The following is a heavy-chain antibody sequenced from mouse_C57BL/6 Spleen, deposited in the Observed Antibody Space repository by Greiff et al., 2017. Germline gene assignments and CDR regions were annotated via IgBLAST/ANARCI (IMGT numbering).Heavy chain of an antibody. CDR3: ARWGYSTYDAMDY. D-gene: IGHD2-5*01. Sequence: QVQLQQPGAELVKPGASVKMSCKASGYTFTSYWITWVKQRPGQGLEWIGDIYPGSGSTNYNEKFKSKATLTVVTSSSTAYMQLSSLTSDDSAVYYCARWGYSTYDAMDYWGQGTSVTVSS. CDR2: IYPGSGST. CDR1: GYTFTSYW. V-gene: IGHV1-55*01. J-gene: IGHJ4*01.